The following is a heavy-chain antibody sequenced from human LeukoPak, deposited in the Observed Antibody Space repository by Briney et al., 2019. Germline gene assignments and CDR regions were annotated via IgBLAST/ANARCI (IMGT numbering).Heavy chain of an antibody. Sequence: SETLSLTCTVSGSSISSYYWSWIRQPPGKGLEWIGYIYYSGSTYYNPSLKSRVTISVDTSKNQFSLKLSSVTAADTAVYYCARAVEAAGANDYWGQGTLVTVSS. V-gene: IGHV4-59*06. CDR3: ARAVEAAGANDY. J-gene: IGHJ4*02. CDR2: IYYSGST. CDR1: GSSISSYY. D-gene: IGHD6-13*01.